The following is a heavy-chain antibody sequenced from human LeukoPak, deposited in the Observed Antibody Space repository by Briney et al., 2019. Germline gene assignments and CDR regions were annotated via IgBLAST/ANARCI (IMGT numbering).Heavy chain of an antibody. CDR2: IYPADSDI. CDR1: GYSFTSYW. V-gene: IGHV5-51*01. J-gene: IGHJ5*02. Sequence: GESLKISCKGSGYSFTSYWIGWVRQMPGKGLAWLGIIYPADSDIRYSPSFQGQVTISADMSISTVYLQWSSLKASDTAMYYCARQEYCSGGSCYTWFDPWGQGTLVTVSS. D-gene: IGHD2-15*01. CDR3: ARQEYCSGGSCYTWFDP.